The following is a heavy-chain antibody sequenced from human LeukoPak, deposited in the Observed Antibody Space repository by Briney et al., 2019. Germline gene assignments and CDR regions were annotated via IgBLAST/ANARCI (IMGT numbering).Heavy chain of an antibody. CDR3: AKDSRITMVRGVGGPMDV. J-gene: IGHJ6*04. CDR1: GFTFSSYA. V-gene: IGHV3-23*01. D-gene: IGHD3-10*01. CDR2: ISGSGGST. Sequence: PGGSLRLSCAASGFTFSSYAMSWVRQAPGKGLEWVSAISGSGGSTYYADSAKGRFIISRDNSKNTLYLQMNSLRAEDTAVYYCAKDSRITMVRGVGGPMDVWGKGTTVTVSS.